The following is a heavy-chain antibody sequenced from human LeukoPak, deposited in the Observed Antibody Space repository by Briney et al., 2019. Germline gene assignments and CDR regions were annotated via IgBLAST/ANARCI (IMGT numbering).Heavy chain of an antibody. V-gene: IGHV4-4*07. D-gene: IGHD5-12*01. CDR2: IYTSGST. Sequence: SETLSLTCTVSGGSISSYYWSWIRQPAGKGLERIGRIYTSGSTNYNPSLKSRVTMSVDTSKNQFSLKLSSVIAADTAVYYCARENSGYYWSSFDSWGQGTLVTVSS. CDR1: GGSISSYY. CDR3: ARENSGYYWSSFDS. J-gene: IGHJ4*02.